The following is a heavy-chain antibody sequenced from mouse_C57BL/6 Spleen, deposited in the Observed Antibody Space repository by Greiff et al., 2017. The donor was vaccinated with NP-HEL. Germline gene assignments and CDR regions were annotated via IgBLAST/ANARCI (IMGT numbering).Heavy chain of an antibody. J-gene: IGHJ4*01. CDR2: INPNNGGT. D-gene: IGHD1-1*01. V-gene: IGHV1-26*01. CDR1: GYTFTDYY. CDR3: ARYGSSLYAMDY. Sequence: EVQLQQSGPELVKPGASVKISCKASGYTFTDYYMNWVKQSHGKSLEWIGDINPNNGGTSYNQKFKGKATLTVDKSSSTAYMELRSLTSEDSAVYYCARYGSSLYAMDYWGHGTSVTVSS.